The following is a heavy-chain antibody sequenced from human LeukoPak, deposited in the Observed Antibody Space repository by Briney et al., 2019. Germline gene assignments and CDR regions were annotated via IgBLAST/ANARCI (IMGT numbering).Heavy chain of an antibody. CDR2: IIPIFGTA. CDR1: GGTFSSYA. Sequence: GSSVKVSCKASGGTFSSYAISWVRQAPGQGLEWMGGIIPIFGTANYAQKFQGRVTITTDESTSTAYMELSSLRSEDTAVYYCARARLGYSGYDPQLRYWGQGTLVTVSS. V-gene: IGHV1-69*05. D-gene: IGHD5-12*01. J-gene: IGHJ4*02. CDR3: ARARLGYSGYDPQLRY.